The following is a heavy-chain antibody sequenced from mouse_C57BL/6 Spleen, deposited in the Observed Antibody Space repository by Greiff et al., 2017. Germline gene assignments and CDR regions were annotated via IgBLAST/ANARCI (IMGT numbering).Heavy chain of an antibody. J-gene: IGHJ4*01. D-gene: IGHD1-1*01. CDR2: ILPGSGST. CDR1: GYTFTGYW. CDR3: ARYPYYYGSGYYAMDY. V-gene: IGHV1-9*01. Sequence: QVQLQQSGAELMKPGASVKLSCKATGYTFTGYWIEWVKQRPGHGLEWIGEILPGSGSTNYNEKFKGKATFTADTSSNTAYMQLRSLTTEDSAIYYCARYPYYYGSGYYAMDYWGQGTSVTVSS.